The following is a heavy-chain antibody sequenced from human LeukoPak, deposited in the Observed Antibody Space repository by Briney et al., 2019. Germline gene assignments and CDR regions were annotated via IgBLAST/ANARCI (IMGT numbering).Heavy chain of an antibody. V-gene: IGHV5-51*01. J-gene: IGHJ5*02. Sequence: GESLKIFCKGSGYSFTSYWIGWVRQMPGEGLEWVGIIYPGDSDTRYSPSCQGQVTISADKSISTAYLQWNSLKASDTAMSYCARHKGSPYGSGGYYASNWFDPWGQGTLVTVSS. CDR1: GYSFTSYW. D-gene: IGHD3-10*01. CDR3: ARHKGSPYGSGGYYASNWFDP. CDR2: IYPGDSDT.